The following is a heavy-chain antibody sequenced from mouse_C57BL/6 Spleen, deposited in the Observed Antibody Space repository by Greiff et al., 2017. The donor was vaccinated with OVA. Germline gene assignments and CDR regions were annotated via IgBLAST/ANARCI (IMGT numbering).Heavy chain of an antibody. CDR1: GYTFTSYW. CDR3: TRGMVVVPFDY. V-gene: IGHV1-5*01. CDR2: IYPGNSDT. D-gene: IGHD1-1*01. J-gene: IGHJ2*01. Sequence: VQLQQSGTVLARPGASVKMSCKTSGYTFTSYWMHWVKQRPGQGLEWIGAIYPGNSDTSYNQKFKGKAKLTAVTSASTAYMELSSLTNEDAAVYYCTRGMVVVPFDYWGQGTTLTVSS.